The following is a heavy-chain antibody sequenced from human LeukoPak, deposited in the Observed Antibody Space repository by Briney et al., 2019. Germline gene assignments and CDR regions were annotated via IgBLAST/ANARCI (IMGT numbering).Heavy chain of an antibody. J-gene: IGHJ3*02. D-gene: IGHD3-3*01. CDR1: GGSISSYY. CDR2: IYTSGST. Sequence: NPSETLSLTCTVSGGSISSYYWSWIRQPAGKGLEWIGRIYTSGSTNYNPSLKSRVTISVDTSKNQFSLKLSSVTAADTAVYYCARVSGYYDFWSGYYAFDIWGQGTMVTVSS. CDR3: ARVSGYYDFWSGYYAFDI. V-gene: IGHV4-4*07.